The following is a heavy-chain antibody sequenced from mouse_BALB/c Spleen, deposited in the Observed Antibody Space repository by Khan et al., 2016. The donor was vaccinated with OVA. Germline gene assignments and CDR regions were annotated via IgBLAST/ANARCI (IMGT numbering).Heavy chain of an antibody. V-gene: IGHV3-2*02. J-gene: IGHJ4*01. CDR3: ARRNYYGYALDY. D-gene: IGHD1-1*01. Sequence: QLEESGPGLVKPSQSLSLTCTVNGYSITSNYAWNWIRQFPGNKLEWMGYISYSGSTNYNPSLKSRLSITRDTSKNQFFLLLHSVTTEDSATYYCARRNYYGYALDYWGQGTSVTVSS. CDR1: GYSITSNYA. CDR2: ISYSGST.